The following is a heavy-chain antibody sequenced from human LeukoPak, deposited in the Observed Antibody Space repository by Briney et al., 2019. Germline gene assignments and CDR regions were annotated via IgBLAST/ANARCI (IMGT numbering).Heavy chain of an antibody. CDR3: AREAGKWPLGYCRGGSCYSGLSDYCMDV. V-gene: IGHV1-3*01. D-gene: IGHD2-15*01. Sequence: ASVKVSCKASGYTFTSYAMRWGRQGLGQRLEWMGWVNAGNGNTKYSQKFQGRVTITRDTSASTAYMELSRLRSEDTAVYYCAREAGKWPLGYCRGGSCYSGLSDYCMDVWGKGTTVTVSS. J-gene: IGHJ6*04. CDR2: VNAGNGNT. CDR1: GYTFTSYA.